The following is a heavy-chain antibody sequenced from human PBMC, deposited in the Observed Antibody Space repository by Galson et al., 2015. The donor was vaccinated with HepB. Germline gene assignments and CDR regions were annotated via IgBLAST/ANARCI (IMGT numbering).Heavy chain of an antibody. V-gene: IGHV1-3*01. D-gene: IGHD3-9*01. CDR2: FYAVNGNT. CDR1: GYTFTDYA. CDR3: ARAETGDYRWFFDL. J-gene: IGHJ2*01. Sequence: SVKVPCKASGYTFTDYAIYWVRQAPGQRLEWMGGFYAVNGNTTYSQKFQGRVTFSRDTSASTAYMELSSLRSEDTAVYYCARAETGDYRWFFDLWGRGTLVTVSS.